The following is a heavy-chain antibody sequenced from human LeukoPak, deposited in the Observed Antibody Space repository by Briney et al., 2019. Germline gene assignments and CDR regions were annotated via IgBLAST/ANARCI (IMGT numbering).Heavy chain of an antibody. CDR2: ISGSGGST. V-gene: IGHV3-23*01. D-gene: IGHD3-22*01. CDR3: AKDRGLDSSGYPSDY. Sequence: GGSLRLSCAASGFTFSSYAMSWVRQAPGKGLERVSAISGSGGSTYYADSVKGRFTISRDNSKNTLYLQMNSLRAEDTAVYYCAKDRGLDSSGYPSDYWGQGTLVTVSS. J-gene: IGHJ4*02. CDR1: GFTFSSYA.